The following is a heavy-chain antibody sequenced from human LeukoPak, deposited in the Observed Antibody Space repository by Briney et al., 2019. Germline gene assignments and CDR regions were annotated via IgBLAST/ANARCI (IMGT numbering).Heavy chain of an antibody. CDR1: GFTFSSYW. CDR2: IKQDGSDK. CDR3: ARDSLGFVGVSHFDY. D-gene: IGHD3-16*01. Sequence: PGGSLRLSCAASGFTFSSYWMSWVRQAPGKGLEWVANIKQDGSDKYYVDSVKGRFTISRDNAKNSLYLQMNSLRAEDTAVYYCARDSLGFVGVSHFDYWGQGTLVTVSS. V-gene: IGHV3-7*03. J-gene: IGHJ4*02.